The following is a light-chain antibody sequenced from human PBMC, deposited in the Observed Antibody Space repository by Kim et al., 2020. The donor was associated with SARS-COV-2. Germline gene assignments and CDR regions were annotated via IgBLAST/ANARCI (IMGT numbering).Light chain of an antibody. CDR3: HSFDSSLSGCV. V-gene: IGLV1-40*01. CDR2: ANN. CDR1: SSNIGAGYD. Sequence: GVTISCTGGSSNIGAGYDVHWYQQLPGTAPKLLIYANNNRPSGVPDRFSGSKSGTSASLAITGLQAEDEADYFCHSFDSSLSGCVFGGGTQLTVL. J-gene: IGLJ3*02.